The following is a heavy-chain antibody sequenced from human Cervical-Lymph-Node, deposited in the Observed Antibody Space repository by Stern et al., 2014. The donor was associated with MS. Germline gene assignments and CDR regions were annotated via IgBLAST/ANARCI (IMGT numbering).Heavy chain of an antibody. CDR1: EYTFTGYY. J-gene: IGHJ5*02. D-gene: IGHD2-2*01. Sequence: VQLVQSGAEVKKPGASVKISCKASEYTFTGYYIHWVRQAPGHGLEWMGWSKPNSGDTNYAQKFQGWVTMTRDTSIGTAYLELSSLRSNDTAVYYCARSVRLVRSSTNGWLAPWGQGTLVTVSP. CDR3: ARSVRLVRSSTNGWLAP. V-gene: IGHV1-2*04. CDR2: SKPNSGDT.